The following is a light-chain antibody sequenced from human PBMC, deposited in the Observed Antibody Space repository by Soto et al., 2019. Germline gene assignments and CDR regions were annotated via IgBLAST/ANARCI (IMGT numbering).Light chain of an antibody. Sequence: DIQMTQSPSSKSASVGDRVTISCRASENVGKYLNWYQQKAGRAPELLIYGVSTLHSGVPSRFSGSGSGTDFNLTISSLQPEDFATYYCQQYNSYPFPFGQGTRLEIK. V-gene: IGKV1-16*01. J-gene: IGKJ5*01. CDR3: QQYNSYPFP. CDR1: ENVGKY. CDR2: GVS.